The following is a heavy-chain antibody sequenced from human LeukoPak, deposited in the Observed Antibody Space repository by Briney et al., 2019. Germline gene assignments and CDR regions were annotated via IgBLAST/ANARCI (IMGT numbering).Heavy chain of an antibody. Sequence: PSETLSLTCSVSGGSISNSDYFWGWIRQPPGKGLEWIGSIYYRGSTYYNPSLKSRVTISVDTSKNEFSLKLRSGTAADTAVYYCARHGRDLTSDWFDPWGQGTLVTVSS. CDR3: ARHGRDLTSDWFDP. CDR2: IYYRGST. CDR1: GGSISNSDYF. J-gene: IGHJ5*02. V-gene: IGHV4-39*01.